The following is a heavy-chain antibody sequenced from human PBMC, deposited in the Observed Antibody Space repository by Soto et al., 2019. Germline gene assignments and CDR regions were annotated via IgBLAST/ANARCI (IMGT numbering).Heavy chain of an antibody. Sequence: SVKVSCKASGGTFSSYTISWVRQAPGQGLEWMGRIIPILGIANYAQKFQGRVTITADKSTSTAYMELSSLRSEDTAVYYCATTRYCSGGSCYSGAFDIWGQGTMVTVSS. J-gene: IGHJ3*02. CDR1: GGTFSSYT. CDR3: ATTRYCSGGSCYSGAFDI. CDR2: IIPILGIA. D-gene: IGHD2-15*01. V-gene: IGHV1-69*02.